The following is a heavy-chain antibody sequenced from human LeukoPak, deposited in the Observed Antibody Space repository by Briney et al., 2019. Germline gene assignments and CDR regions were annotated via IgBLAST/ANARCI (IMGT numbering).Heavy chain of an antibody. CDR2: IYSSGST. Sequence: SETLSLTCTVSGGSISSYYWSWIRQPPGKGLEWIGYIYSSGSTNYNPSLKSRVTISVDTSKNQFSLKLSSATAADTAVYYCARHRIPSGSYYFDYWGQGTLVTVSS. V-gene: IGHV4-59*08. J-gene: IGHJ4*02. D-gene: IGHD1-26*01. CDR1: GGSISSYY. CDR3: ARHRIPSGSYYFDY.